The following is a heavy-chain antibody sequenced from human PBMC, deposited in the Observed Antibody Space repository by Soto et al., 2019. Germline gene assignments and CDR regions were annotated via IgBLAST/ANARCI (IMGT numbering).Heavy chain of an antibody. J-gene: IGHJ6*02. CDR3: ARTMIVVTGMDV. Sequence: ESLKISFKGSGYSLTSDWIGGVRQIPGKGLEWMGIIYPGDSDTRYSPSFQGQVTISADKSISTAYLQWSSLKASDTAMYYCARTMIVVTGMDVWGQGTTVTVSS. CDR1: GYSLTSDW. V-gene: IGHV5-51*01. D-gene: IGHD3-22*01. CDR2: IYPGDSDT.